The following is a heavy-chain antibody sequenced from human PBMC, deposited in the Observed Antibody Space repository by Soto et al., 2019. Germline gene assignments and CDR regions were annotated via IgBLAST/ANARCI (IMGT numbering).Heavy chain of an antibody. CDR2: INPNSGGT. Sequence: ASVKVSCKASGCTFTGYYMHWVRQAPGQGLEWMGWINPNSGGTNYAQKFQGRVTMTRDTSISTAYMELSRLRSDDTAVYYCARYYYDSTYYYGMDVWGQGTTVTVSS. V-gene: IGHV1-2*02. J-gene: IGHJ6*02. CDR3: ARYYYDSTYYYGMDV. D-gene: IGHD3-22*01. CDR1: GCTFTGYY.